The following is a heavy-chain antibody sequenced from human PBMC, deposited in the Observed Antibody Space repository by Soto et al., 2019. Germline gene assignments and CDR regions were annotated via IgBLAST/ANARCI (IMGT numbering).Heavy chain of an antibody. Sequence: EVQLVESGGGLVQPGRSLRLSCAASGFTFDDYAMHWVRQAPGKGLEWVSGISWNSGSIGYADSVKGRFTISRDNAKNSLYLQMNSRRAEDTALYYCAKDQAKGGGYGEIDYWGQGTLVTVSS. CDR2: ISWNSGSI. CDR3: AKDQAKGGGYGEIDY. D-gene: IGHD3-16*01. J-gene: IGHJ4*02. CDR1: GFTFDDYA. V-gene: IGHV3-9*01.